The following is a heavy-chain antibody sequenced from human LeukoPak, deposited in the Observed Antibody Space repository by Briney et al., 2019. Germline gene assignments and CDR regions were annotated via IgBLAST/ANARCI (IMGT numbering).Heavy chain of an antibody. V-gene: IGHV3-30*02. CDR3: ARDLVYYGSGNFDY. D-gene: IGHD3-10*01. CDR1: GFTFSNYG. Sequence: GGSLRLSCAASGFTFSNYGMHWVRQAPGKGLEWVAFIRYDGSNKYYADSVKGRFTISRDNSKNTLYLQMNSLRAEDTAVYYCARDLVYYGSGNFDYWGQGTLVTVSS. CDR2: IRYDGSNK. J-gene: IGHJ4*02.